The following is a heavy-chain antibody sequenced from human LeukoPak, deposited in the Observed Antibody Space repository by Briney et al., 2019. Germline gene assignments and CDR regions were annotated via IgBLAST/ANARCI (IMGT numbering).Heavy chain of an antibody. V-gene: IGHV4-4*07. CDR2: IYTSGST. D-gene: IGHD6-19*01. CDR1: GGSISSYY. Sequence: SETLSLTCTVSGGSISSYYWSWIRQPAGKGLEWIGRIYTSGSTNYNPSLKSRVTMPVDTSKNQFSLKLSSVTAADTAVYYCAREGYSSGPNWFDPWGQGTLVTVSS. J-gene: IGHJ5*02. CDR3: AREGYSSGPNWFDP.